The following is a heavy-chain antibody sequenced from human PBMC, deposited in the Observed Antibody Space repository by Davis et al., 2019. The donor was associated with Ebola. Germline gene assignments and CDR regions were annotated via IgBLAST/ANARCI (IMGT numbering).Heavy chain of an antibody. V-gene: IGHV3-33*01. CDR1: GFIFSSYG. Sequence: PGGSLRLSCAASGFIFSSYGMHWVRQAPGKGLEWVAIIWYDGSNKYYADSVKGRFTISRDDSKNTLYLQMNSLRAEDTAVYYCARGALGMVYGPGVFDYWGQGTLVTVSS. J-gene: IGHJ4*02. CDR3: ARGALGMVYGPGVFDY. CDR2: IWYDGSNK. D-gene: IGHD2-8*01.